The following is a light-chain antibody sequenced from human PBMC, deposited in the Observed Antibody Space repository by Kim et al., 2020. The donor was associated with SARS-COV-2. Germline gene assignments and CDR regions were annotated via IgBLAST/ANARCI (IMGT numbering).Light chain of an antibody. CDR3: SSYAGSNNLV. V-gene: IGLV2-8*01. Sequence: GQSVNISCDGTSSDGGGYNYVSGYQQHPGKAPKLMIYEVSKRPSGVPDRFSGSKSGNTASLTVSGLQAEDEADYYCSSYAGSNNLVFGGGTQLTVL. J-gene: IGLJ2*01. CDR1: SSDGGGYNY. CDR2: EVS.